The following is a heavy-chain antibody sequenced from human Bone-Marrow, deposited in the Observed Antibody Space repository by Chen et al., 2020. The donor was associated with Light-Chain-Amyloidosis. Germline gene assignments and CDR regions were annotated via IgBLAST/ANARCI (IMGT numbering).Heavy chain of an antibody. V-gene: IGHV5-51*01. CDR1: GYTFPNYW. Sequence: EVQLEQSGPEVKQPGESLKISGKGSGYTFPNYWIGWVRQMPGKGLEWIGVIYPDDSDARYSPSFEGQVTISADKSITTAYLQWRSLKASDTAMYYCARRRDGYNFDYWGQGTLVTVSS. CDR3: ARRRDGYNFDY. CDR2: IYPDDSDA. J-gene: IGHJ4*02. D-gene: IGHD5-12*01.